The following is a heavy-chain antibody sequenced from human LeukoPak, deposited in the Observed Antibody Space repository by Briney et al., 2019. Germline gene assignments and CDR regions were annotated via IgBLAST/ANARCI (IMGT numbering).Heavy chain of an antibody. V-gene: IGHV3-21*01. Sequence: GGSLRLSCAASGFTFSSYSMNWVRQAPGKGLEWVSSISSSGTYVYYADSVKGRCTISRDNAKNSLSLQMNSLRADDAAVYYCARASSKQLAGYLPDGFDIWGQGTMVTVSS. CDR2: ISSSGTYV. D-gene: IGHD3-9*01. CDR1: GFTFSSYS. J-gene: IGHJ3*02. CDR3: ARASSKQLAGYLPDGFDI.